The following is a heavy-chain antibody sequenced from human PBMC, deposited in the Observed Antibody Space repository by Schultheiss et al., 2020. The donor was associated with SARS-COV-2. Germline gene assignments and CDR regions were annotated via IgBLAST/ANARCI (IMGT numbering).Heavy chain of an antibody. V-gene: IGHV4-59*08. Sequence: SETLSLTCAVYGGSFSGYYWSWIRQPPGKGLEWIGYIYYSGSTNYNPSLKSRVTISVDTSKNQFSLKLSSVTAADTAVYYCARHAGGMTDYYYYYMDVWGKGTTVTVSS. CDR3: ARHAGGMTDYYYYYMDV. CDR1: GGSFSGYY. D-gene: IGHD2-21*02. J-gene: IGHJ6*03. CDR2: IYYSGST.